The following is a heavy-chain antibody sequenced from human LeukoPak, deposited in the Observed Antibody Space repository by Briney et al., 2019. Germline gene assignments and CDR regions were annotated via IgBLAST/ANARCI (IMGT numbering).Heavy chain of an antibody. D-gene: IGHD6-13*01. V-gene: IGHV3-21*01. CDR3: ARDLIAAAGMDYFDY. CDR2: ISSSSSYI. CDR1: GFTFSSYS. J-gene: IGHJ4*02. Sequence: GSLRLSCAASGFTFSSYSMNWVRQAPGKGLEWVSSISSSSSYIYYADSVKGRFTISRDNAKNSLYLQMNSLRAEDTAVYYCARDLIAAAGMDYFDYWGQGTLVTVSS.